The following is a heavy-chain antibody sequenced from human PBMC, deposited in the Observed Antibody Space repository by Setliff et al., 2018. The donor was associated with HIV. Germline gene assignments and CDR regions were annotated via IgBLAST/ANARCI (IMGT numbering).Heavy chain of an antibody. CDR3: ARQFTVQWLVSTYGMDV. Sequence: SETLSLTCAVSGYSISSGYYWGWIRQPPGKGLEWIGSINHSGSTYYNPSLKSRVTISVDTSKNQFSLNLSSVTAADTAVYYCARQFTVQWLVSTYGMDVWGQGTTVTVSS. D-gene: IGHD6-19*01. CDR1: GYSISSGYY. V-gene: IGHV4-38-2*01. CDR2: INHSGST. J-gene: IGHJ6*02.